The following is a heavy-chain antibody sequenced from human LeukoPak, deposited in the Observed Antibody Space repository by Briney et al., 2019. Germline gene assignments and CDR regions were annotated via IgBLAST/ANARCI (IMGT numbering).Heavy chain of an antibody. J-gene: IGHJ4*02. CDR1: GFTFSNAW. Sequence: GGSLRLSCAASGFTFSNAWMGWVRQAPGKGLEWVGRIKSKTDGGTTDYAAPVKGRFTISRDNAKSSMWLQMNSLRDEDTAVYYCARDQTPFYWGQGSLVTVSS. V-gene: IGHV3-15*01. CDR3: ARDQTPFY. D-gene: IGHD2-15*01. CDR2: IKSKTDGGTT.